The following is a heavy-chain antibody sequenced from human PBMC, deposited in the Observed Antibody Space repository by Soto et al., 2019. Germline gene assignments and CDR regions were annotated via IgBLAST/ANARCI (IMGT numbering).Heavy chain of an antibody. J-gene: IGHJ5*02. D-gene: IGHD6-19*01. CDR3: VTDGSGKLYLNWFDH. CDR2: ISSHSSTL. CDR1: GFTFSSYS. Sequence: GGSLRLSCAASGFTFSSYSMNWVRQAPGKGLEWISYISSHSSTLYYAASVKGRFTISRDNAGHSLYLQMNSLRDEDTAVYYCVTDGSGKLYLNWFDHGGQGTLVTVSS. V-gene: IGHV3-48*02.